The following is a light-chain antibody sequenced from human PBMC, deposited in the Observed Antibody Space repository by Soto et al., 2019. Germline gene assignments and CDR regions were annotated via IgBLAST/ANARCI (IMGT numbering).Light chain of an antibody. Sequence: AIQMTQSPSSLSASVGDRVTITCRASQGIRNDLGWYQQKPGKAPKLLIYAASSLQSGVPSRFSGSGSATDFTLTISSLQPEDFATWYCLQDYNYPLTFGQGTKVEIK. V-gene: IGKV1-6*01. J-gene: IGKJ1*01. CDR3: LQDYNYPLT. CDR1: QGIRND. CDR2: AAS.